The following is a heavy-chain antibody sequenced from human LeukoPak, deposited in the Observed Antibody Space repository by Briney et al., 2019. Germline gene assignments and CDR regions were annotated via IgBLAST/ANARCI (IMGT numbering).Heavy chain of an antibody. V-gene: IGHV1-18*01. CDR1: GYRVSSFA. J-gene: IGHJ3*01. D-gene: IGHD1-14*01. CDR3: ARDKPGWGAFDV. CDR2: IAANNDHT. Sequence: ASVKVSCKASGYRVSSFAIIWVRQAPGQGLECLGWIAANNDHTHYALNVQGRVTVTTDTSTDTAHMELRNLRSDDTAVYFCARDKPGWGAFDVWGQGTVVTVSS.